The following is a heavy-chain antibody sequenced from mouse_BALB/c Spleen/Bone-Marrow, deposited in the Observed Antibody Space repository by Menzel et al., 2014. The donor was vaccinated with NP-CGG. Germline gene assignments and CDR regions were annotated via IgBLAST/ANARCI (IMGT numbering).Heavy chain of an antibody. V-gene: IGHV7-3*02. Sequence: EVKVEESGGGSVQPGGSLRLSCAPSGFTFTDYYMSWVRQPPGKALEWLGFIRNKANGYTTEYSASVKGRFTIPRDNSQRILYLQMNTLRAEDSATYYCARDENVGIYWYFDVWGAGTTVIVSS. CDR1: GFTFTDYY. J-gene: IGHJ1*01. CDR3: ARDENVGIYWYFDV. CDR2: IRNKANGYTT.